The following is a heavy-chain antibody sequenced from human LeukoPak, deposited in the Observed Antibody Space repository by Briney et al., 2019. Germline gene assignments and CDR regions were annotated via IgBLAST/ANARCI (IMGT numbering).Heavy chain of an antibody. Sequence: PGGSLRLSCAASGFTFSSYSMNWVRQAPGKGLEWVSSISGSSGYIYYADSLKGRFTISRDNAKNSLYLQMNSLRAEDTAVYYCARDAYFYDSSGYYLNFDYWGQGTLVTVSS. D-gene: IGHD3-22*01. CDR1: GFTFSSYS. CDR2: ISGSSGYI. CDR3: ARDAYFYDSSGYYLNFDY. V-gene: IGHV3-21*06. J-gene: IGHJ4*02.